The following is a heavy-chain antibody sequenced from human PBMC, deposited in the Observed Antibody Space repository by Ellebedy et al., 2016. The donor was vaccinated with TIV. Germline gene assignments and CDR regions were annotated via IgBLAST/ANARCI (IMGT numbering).Heavy chain of an antibody. CDR3: ARITRSTSCYADY. V-gene: IGHV1-69*13. J-gene: IGHJ4*02. Sequence: SVKVSXXASGGTFSSYAISWVRQAPGQGLEWMGGIIPIFGTANYAQKFQGRVTITADESTSTAYMELSSLRSEDTAVYYCARITRSTSCYADYWGQGTLVTVSS. CDR1: GGTFSSYA. CDR2: IIPIFGTA. D-gene: IGHD2-2*01.